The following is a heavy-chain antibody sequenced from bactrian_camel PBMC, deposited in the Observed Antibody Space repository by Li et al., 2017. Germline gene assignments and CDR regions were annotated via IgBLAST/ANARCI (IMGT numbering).Heavy chain of an antibody. CDR3: TRAGNADNY. CDR2: TYSDGIRT. V-gene: IGHV3S7*01. J-gene: IGHJ4*01. CDR1: GFMFSVSG. Sequence: HVQLVESGGGLVQPGGSLTLSCATSGFMFSVSGMSWVRQVPGKGLEWVSGTYSDGIRTRYLDSVKGRFTISRDNAKNTVYLQLNSLQTEDMAMYYCTRAGNADNYWGQGTQVTVS.